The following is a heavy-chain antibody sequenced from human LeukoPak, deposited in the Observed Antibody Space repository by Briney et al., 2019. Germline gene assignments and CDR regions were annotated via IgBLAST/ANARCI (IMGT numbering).Heavy chain of an antibody. Sequence: PGGSLRLSCTASGFTFSNAWMSWVRQAPGKGLEWVGRIKSKTDGGTTDYGAPVKGRFTISRDDSKNTLYLQMNSLKTEDTAVYYWTTNSGYDYYFDYWGQGTLVTVSS. D-gene: IGHD5-12*01. CDR3: TTNSGYDYYFDY. J-gene: IGHJ4*02. V-gene: IGHV3-15*01. CDR2: IKSKTDGGTT. CDR1: GFTFSNAW.